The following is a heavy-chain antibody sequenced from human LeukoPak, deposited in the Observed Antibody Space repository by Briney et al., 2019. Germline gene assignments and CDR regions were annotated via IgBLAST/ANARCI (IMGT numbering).Heavy chain of an antibody. D-gene: IGHD3-9*01. CDR3: ASTYYDILTGSEDYYFDY. V-gene: IGHV4-59*08. Sequence: SETLSLTCTVSGGSISSYYWSWIRRPPGKGLEWIGYIYYSGSTYYNPSLKSRVTISVDTSKNQFSLKLSSVTAAETAVYYCASTYYDILTGSEDYYFDYWGQGTLVTVSS. CDR1: GGSISSYY. CDR2: IYYSGST. J-gene: IGHJ4*02.